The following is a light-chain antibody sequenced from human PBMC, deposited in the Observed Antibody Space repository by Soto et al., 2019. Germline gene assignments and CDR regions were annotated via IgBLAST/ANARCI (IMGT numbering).Light chain of an antibody. CDR1: SSDVGSYNL. CDR2: EVS. Sequence: QPVLTQPASVSGSPGQSITISCTGTSSDVGSYNLVSWYQQHPGKAPKLMIYEVSKRPSGVSNHFSGSKSGNTASLTISGLQTEDEADYYCCSYASSGTLLFGGGTKVTVL. CDR3: CSYASSGTLL. J-gene: IGLJ2*01. V-gene: IGLV2-23*02.